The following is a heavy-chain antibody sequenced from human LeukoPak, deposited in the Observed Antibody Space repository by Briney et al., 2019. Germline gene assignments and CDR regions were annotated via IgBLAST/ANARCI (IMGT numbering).Heavy chain of an antibody. V-gene: IGHV4-59*01. CDR2: TYDSGSS. CDR1: GGSMRNYY. J-gene: IGHJ4*02. Sequence: PSETLSLTCAVSGGSMRNYYWSWIRQPPGKALEWIGYTYDSGSSSYNPSLRSRVSISIDTSKNQFSLNLSSVTAADTAVYYCARGWASSWYYFDFWGQGTLVTVSS. D-gene: IGHD2-2*01. CDR3: ARGWASSWYYFDF.